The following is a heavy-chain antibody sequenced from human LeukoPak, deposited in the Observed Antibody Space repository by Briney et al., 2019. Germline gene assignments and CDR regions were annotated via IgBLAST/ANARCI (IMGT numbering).Heavy chain of an antibody. CDR1: GGSISSHY. CDR2: IYYSGRT. V-gene: IGHV4-59*11. J-gene: IGHJ5*02. CDR3: AREDCTNGVCYGWFDP. Sequence: SETLSLTSTVSGGSISSHYWSWIRQRPGQGLEWIGYIYYSGRTNYNPSLKSRVTMSVDTSKNQFSLKLSSVTAADTAVYYCAREDCTNGVCYGWFDPWGQGTLVTVSS. D-gene: IGHD2-8*01.